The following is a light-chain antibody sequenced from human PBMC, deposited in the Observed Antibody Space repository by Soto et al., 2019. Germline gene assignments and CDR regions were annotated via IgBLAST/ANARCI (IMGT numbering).Light chain of an antibody. CDR1: SDSVSTRYY. J-gene: IGLJ7*01. Sequence: QTVVTQEPSFSVSPGGTVTLTCGLSSDSVSTRYYPTWYQQTPGQAPRTLIYSTNTRSSGVPDRFSGSILGNKAALTITGAQADDESDYYCVLYMGSGISVFGGGTQLTVL. CDR2: STN. CDR3: VLYMGSGISV. V-gene: IGLV8-61*01.